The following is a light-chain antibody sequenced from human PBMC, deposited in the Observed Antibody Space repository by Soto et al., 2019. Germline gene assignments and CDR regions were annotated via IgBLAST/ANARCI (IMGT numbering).Light chain of an antibody. CDR2: EVS. Sequence: QSALTQPASVSGSPGQSITISCTGTSSDVGGYNYVSWYQRHPGKAPKLMIYEVSNRPSGVSNRFSGSKSGNTASLTISGLQAEDEADYYCSSYTSSSTPYVFGTGTKVTV. J-gene: IGLJ1*01. V-gene: IGLV2-14*01. CDR3: SSYTSSSTPYV. CDR1: SSDVGGYNY.